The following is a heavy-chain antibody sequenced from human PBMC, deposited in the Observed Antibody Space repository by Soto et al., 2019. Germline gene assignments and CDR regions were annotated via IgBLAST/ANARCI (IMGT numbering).Heavy chain of an antibody. CDR2: IYYSGST. Sequence: SETLSLTCTVSGGSISSYYWSWIRQPPGKGLEWIGYIYYSGSTNYNPSLKSRVTISVDTSKNQFSLKLSSVTAADTAVYYCARNHYDSSGYYLALDPWGQATLVTVSS. J-gene: IGHJ5*02. CDR1: GGSISSYY. V-gene: IGHV4-59*01. CDR3: ARNHYDSSGYYLALDP. D-gene: IGHD3-22*01.